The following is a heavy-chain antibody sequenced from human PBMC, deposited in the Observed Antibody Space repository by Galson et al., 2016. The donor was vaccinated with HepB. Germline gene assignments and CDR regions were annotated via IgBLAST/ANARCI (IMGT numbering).Heavy chain of an antibody. V-gene: IGHV3-7*03. D-gene: IGHD6-19*01. J-gene: IGHJ3*01. CDR3: ARDSSPGTEATGWYDAFDL. Sequence: SLRLSCAASGLTFRSYWMTWVRQTPGKGLEWVANINGDRSKIHYADSVEGRFTISRDKAQSSMFLQMSSLRPEDTALYYCARDSSPGTEATGWYDAFDLWGHETMVAVSS. CDR1: GLTFRSYW. CDR2: INGDRSKI.